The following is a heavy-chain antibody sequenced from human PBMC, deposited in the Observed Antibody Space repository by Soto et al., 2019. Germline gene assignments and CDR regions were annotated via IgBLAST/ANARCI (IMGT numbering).Heavy chain of an antibody. V-gene: IGHV3-74*01. Sequence: EVQLVESGGGVVQPGGSLRLSCAASGFTVSTSWMHWVRQAPGKGLVWVSHIDTVESITTYADSMKGRFAISRDNAKNTLYLQMTSLRADDTAVYYCVRSHCAGGTCYGGFDPWGQGTLVTVSS. J-gene: IGHJ5*02. CDR3: VRSHCAGGTCYGGFDP. CDR2: IDTVESIT. CDR1: GFTVSTSW. D-gene: IGHD1-7*01.